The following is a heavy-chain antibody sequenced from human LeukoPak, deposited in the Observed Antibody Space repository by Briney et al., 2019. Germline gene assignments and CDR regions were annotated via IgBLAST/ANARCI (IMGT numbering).Heavy chain of an antibody. Sequence: GRSLRLSCAASGFTFSSYAMHWVRQAPGKGLEWVAVISYDGSNKYYADSVKGRFTISRDNSKNTLYLQMNSLRAEDTAVYYCARGTIAARLRLDYWGQGTQVIVSS. CDR2: ISYDGSNK. CDR1: GFTFSSYA. J-gene: IGHJ4*02. D-gene: IGHD6-6*01. V-gene: IGHV3-30*01. CDR3: ARGTIAARLRLDY.